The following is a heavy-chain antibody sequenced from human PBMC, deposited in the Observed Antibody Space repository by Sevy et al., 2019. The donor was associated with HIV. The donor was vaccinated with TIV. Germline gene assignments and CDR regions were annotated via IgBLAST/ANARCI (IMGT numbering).Heavy chain of an antibody. CDR3: ARTDMYYYYYYMDV. CDR1: GYTFTSYG. V-gene: IGHV1-18*04. CDR2: ISAYNGNT. Sequence: ASVKVSCKASGYTFTSYGISCVRQAPGQGLEWMGWISAYNGNTNYAQKLQGRVTMTTDTSTSTAYMELRSLRSDDTAVYYCARTDMYYYYYYMDVWGKGTTVTVSS. J-gene: IGHJ6*03.